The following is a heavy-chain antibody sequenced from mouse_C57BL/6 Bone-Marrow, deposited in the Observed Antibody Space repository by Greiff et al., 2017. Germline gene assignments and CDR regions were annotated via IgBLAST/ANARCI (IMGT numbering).Heavy chain of an antibody. CDR2: INPNNGGT. J-gene: IGHJ1*03. CDR3: ARSSQLYGSSHWCFDV. V-gene: IGHV1-18*01. D-gene: IGHD1-1*01. CDR1: GYTFTDYN. Sequence: VQLQQSGPELVKPGASVKIPCKASGYTFTDYNMDWVKQSHGKSLEWIGDINPNNGGTIYNQKFKGKATLTVDKSSSTAYMELRSLTSEDTAVYYCARSSQLYGSSHWCFDVWGTGTTVTVSS.